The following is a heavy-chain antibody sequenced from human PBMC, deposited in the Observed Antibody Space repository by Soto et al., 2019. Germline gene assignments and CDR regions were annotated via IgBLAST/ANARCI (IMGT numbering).Heavy chain of an antibody. D-gene: IGHD5-18*01. V-gene: IGHV3-23*01. CDR1: GFTFSSYA. CDR3: ANADTAMDTDYYYYYYMDV. CDR2: ISGSGGST. Sequence: EVQLLESGGGLVQPGGSLRLSCAASGFTFSSYAMSWVRQAPGKGLEWVSAISGSGGSTYYADSVKGRFTISRDNSKNTLYLQMNSLRAEDTAVYYCANADTAMDTDYYYYYYMDVWGKGTTVTVSS. J-gene: IGHJ6*03.